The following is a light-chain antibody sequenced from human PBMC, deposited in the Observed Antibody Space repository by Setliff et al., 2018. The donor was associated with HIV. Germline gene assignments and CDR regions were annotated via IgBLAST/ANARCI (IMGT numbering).Light chain of an antibody. Sequence: QSALTRPRSVSGSPGQSVTISCTGTTSDVGNYDFVSWYQHHPGKAPKLMIYDVNKRPSGVPDRFSGSKSGNTASLTISGLQAEDEADFYCCSYAGSHTFVFGTGTKVTVL. CDR3: CSYAGSHTFV. CDR1: TSDVGNYDF. J-gene: IGLJ1*01. CDR2: DVN. V-gene: IGLV2-11*01.